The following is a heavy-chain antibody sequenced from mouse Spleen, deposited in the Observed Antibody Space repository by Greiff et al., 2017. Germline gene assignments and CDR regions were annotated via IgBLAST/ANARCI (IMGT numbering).Heavy chain of an antibody. CDR2: IDPETGGT. CDR3: TRDPNYYSNYGGIFAY. V-gene: IGHV1-15*01. Sequence: VQLQQSGAELVRPGASVTLSCKASGYTFTDYEMHWVKQTPVHGLEWIGAIDPETGGTAYNQKFKGKAILTADKSSSTAYMELRSLTSEDSAVYYCTRDPNYYSNYGGIFAYWGQGTLVTVSA. CDR1: GYTFTDYE. J-gene: IGHJ3*01. D-gene: IGHD2-5*01.